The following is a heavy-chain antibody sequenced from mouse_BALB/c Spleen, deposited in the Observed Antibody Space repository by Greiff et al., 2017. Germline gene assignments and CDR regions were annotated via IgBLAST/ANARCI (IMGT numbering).Heavy chain of an antibody. V-gene: IGHV6-6*02. CDR2: IRLKSNNYAT. Sequence: EVKLVESGGGLVQPGGSMKLSCVASGFTFSNYWMNWVRQSPEKGLEWVAEIRLKSNNYATHYAESVKGRFTISRDDSKSSVYLQMNNLRAEDTGIYYCTSVTTVVAYYYAMDYWGQGTSVTVSS. J-gene: IGHJ4*01. CDR3: TSVTTVVAYYYAMDY. D-gene: IGHD1-1*01. CDR1: GFTFSNYW.